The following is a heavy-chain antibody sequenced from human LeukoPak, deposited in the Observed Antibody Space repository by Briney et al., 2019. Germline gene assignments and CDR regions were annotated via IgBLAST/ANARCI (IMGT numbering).Heavy chain of an antibody. CDR1: GYSFTGYY. J-gene: IGHJ4*02. V-gene: IGHV1-2*02. CDR3: ASSGGDYGDYGSFGY. Sequence: ASVKVSCKASGYSFTGYYMHWVRQAPGQGLEWMGWINPSTGGTNYAQKFQGRVTMTRDTSISTAYMELSRLRSDDTAVYYCASSGGDYGDYGSFGYWGQGTLVTVSS. D-gene: IGHD4-17*01. CDR2: INPSTGGT.